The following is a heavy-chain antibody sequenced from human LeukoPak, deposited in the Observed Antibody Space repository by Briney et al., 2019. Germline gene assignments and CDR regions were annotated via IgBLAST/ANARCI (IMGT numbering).Heavy chain of an antibody. CDR2: IYHSGST. V-gene: IGHV4-38-2*01. CDR1: GYSISSGYY. Sequence: KASETLSLTCAVSGYSISSGYYWGWIRQPPGKGLEWIASIYHSGSTYYNPSLKSRVTISVDTSKNQFSLKLSSVTAADTAVYYCARVPHSSSSEWFDPWGQGTLVTVSS. J-gene: IGHJ5*02. CDR3: ARVPHSSSSEWFDP. D-gene: IGHD6-6*01.